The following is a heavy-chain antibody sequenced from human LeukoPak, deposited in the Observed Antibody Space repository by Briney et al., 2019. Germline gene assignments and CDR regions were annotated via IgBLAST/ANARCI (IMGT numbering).Heavy chain of an antibody. D-gene: IGHD4-23*01. CDR3: ARDAPVVTEDWYFDL. J-gene: IGHJ2*01. CDR2: IIPIFGTA. CDR1: GGTFSSYA. V-gene: IGHV1-69*05. Sequence: GASVKVSCKASGGTFSSYAISWVRQAPGQGLEWMGGIIPIFGTANYAQKFQGRVTMTTDTSTSTAYMELRSLRSDDTAVYYCARDAPVVTEDWYFDLWGRGTLVTVSS.